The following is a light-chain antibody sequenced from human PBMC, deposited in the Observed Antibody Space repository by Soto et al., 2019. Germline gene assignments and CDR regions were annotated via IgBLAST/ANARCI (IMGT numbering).Light chain of an antibody. CDR3: QQYYSRALT. Sequence: DIVMTQSPDSLAVSLGERATINCKSSQSILYSSNNKNYLAWYQQKPGQPPRLLIYWASTRESGVPDRFSGSGSGTDFILTISSLQAEDVAVYYCQQYYSRALTFGGGTKVEIK. J-gene: IGKJ4*01. CDR2: WAS. CDR1: QSILYSSNNKNY. V-gene: IGKV4-1*01.